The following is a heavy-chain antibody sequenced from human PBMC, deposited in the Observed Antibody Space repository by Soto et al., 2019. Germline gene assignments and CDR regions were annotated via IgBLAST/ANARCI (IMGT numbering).Heavy chain of an antibody. CDR2: MNDSGNT. CDR3: ASPRWNYIY. Sequence: QLQLQQWGAGLLKPSETLSLTCAVSGGSFSGYYWSWIRQPPGKGLEWIGEMNDSGNTKYNAAVESRVAISVDTSKGHFALTLTSVTAADTAVYYCASPRWNYIYWGQGTLVAVSS. J-gene: IGHJ4*02. D-gene: IGHD1-7*01. V-gene: IGHV4-34*01. CDR1: GGSFSGYY.